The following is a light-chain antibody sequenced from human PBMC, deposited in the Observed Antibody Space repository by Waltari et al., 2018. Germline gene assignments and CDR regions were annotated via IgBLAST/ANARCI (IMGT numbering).Light chain of an antibody. J-gene: IGLJ2*01. CDR2: ENK. Sequence: QPVLTQPPSVSAAPGQKVTISCSGSSPNVGANYVAWYQHLPGTAPRLIIYENKIRPSGIPDQFSGSKSGTSATLAITGLQTGDEADYYCGTWDSSLSVVVFGGGTKVTVL. CDR3: GTWDSSLSVVV. V-gene: IGLV1-51*02. CDR1: SPNVGANY.